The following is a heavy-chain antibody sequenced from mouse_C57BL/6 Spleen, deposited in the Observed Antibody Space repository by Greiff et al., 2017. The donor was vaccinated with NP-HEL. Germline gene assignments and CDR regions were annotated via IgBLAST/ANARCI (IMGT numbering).Heavy chain of an antibody. J-gene: IGHJ2*01. CDR3: ARSIYDGYYGNYFDY. CDR1: GYAFSSSW. V-gene: IGHV1-82*01. CDR2: IYPGDGDT. D-gene: IGHD2-3*01. Sequence: VQLQQSGPELVKPGASVKISCKASGYAFSSSWMNWVKQRPGKGLEWIGRIYPGDGDTNYNGKFKGKATLTADKSSSTAYMQLSSLTSEDSAVYFCARSIYDGYYGNYFDYWGQGTTLTVSS.